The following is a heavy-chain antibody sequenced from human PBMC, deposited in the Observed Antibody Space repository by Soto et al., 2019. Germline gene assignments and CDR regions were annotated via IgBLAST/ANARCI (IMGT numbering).Heavy chain of an antibody. J-gene: IGHJ6*02. D-gene: IGHD5-12*01. CDR3: ARDSLGNSGYDYYYYGMDV. V-gene: IGHV3-53*01. CDR1: GFTFSSYS. CDR2: IYSGGST. Sequence: GGSLRLSCAASGFTFSSYSMSWVRQAPGKGLEWVSVIYSGGSTYYADSVKGRFTISRDNSKNTLYLQMNSLGAEDTAVYYCARDSLGNSGYDYYYYGMDVWGQGTTVTVSS.